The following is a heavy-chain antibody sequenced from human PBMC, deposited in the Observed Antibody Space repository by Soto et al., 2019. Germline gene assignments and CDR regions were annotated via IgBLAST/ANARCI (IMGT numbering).Heavy chain of an antibody. Sequence: PSETLSLTCSVSGGSISGYYWSWIRQTPEKGLEWIGYIYYSGSTNYNPSLKSRVTMLIDMSKNQFSLKLTSVSAADTAVYYCAAAPRYWGQGIQVTVSS. D-gene: IGHD2-15*01. J-gene: IGHJ4*02. V-gene: IGHV4-59*01. CDR2: IYYSGST. CDR3: AAAPRY. CDR1: GGSISGYY.